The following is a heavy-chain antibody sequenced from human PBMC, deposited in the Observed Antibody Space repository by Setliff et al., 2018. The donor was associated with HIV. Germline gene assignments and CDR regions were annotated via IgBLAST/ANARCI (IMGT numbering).Heavy chain of an antibody. CDR1: GGTFSSYA. D-gene: IGHD1-26*01. CDR3: AREVGTYSGSYAVADGFDT. Sequence: ASVKVSCKASGGTFSSYAISWVRQAPGQGLEWIGGIIPIFGTANYAQKFQGRVTITTDESTGTTYMELSSLRSEDTAVYYCAREVGTYSGSYAVADGFDTWGQGTMVTVSS. V-gene: IGHV1-69*05. J-gene: IGHJ3*02. CDR2: IIPIFGTA.